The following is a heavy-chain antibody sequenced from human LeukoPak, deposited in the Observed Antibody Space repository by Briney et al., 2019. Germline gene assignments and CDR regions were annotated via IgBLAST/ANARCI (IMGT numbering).Heavy chain of an antibody. Sequence: SETLSLTCTVSGGSISSSSYYWGWIRQPPGKGLEWIGSIYYSGSTYYNPPLKSRVTIFVDTSKNQFSLKLSSVTAADTAVYYCARTELTYSSSWSYYYYYMDVWGKGTTVTVSS. CDR1: GGSISSSSYY. CDR3: ARTELTYSSSWSYYYYYMDV. J-gene: IGHJ6*03. D-gene: IGHD6-13*01. V-gene: IGHV4-39*01. CDR2: IYYSGST.